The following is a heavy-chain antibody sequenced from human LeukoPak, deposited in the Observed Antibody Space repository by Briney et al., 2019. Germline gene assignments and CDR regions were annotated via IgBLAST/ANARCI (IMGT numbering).Heavy chain of an antibody. Sequence: GGSLRLSCAASGFRFSNSWMYRVRQGPGKGPVWVSRMKTDGTRIEYADSVKGRFTISRDNAKNTLFLQMSSLRVEDTAVYYCARGPNSNWSGLDFWGQGTLLTVSS. V-gene: IGHV3-74*01. J-gene: IGHJ4*02. CDR3: ARGPNSNWSGLDF. D-gene: IGHD6-6*01. CDR2: MKTDGTRI. CDR1: GFRFSNSW.